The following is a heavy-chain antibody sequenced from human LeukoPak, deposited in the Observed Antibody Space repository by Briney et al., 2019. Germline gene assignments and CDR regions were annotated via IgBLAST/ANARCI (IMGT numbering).Heavy chain of an antibody. CDR3: ARGGSGYDILTGYGY. D-gene: IGHD3-9*01. J-gene: IGHJ4*02. V-gene: IGHV1-2*02. Sequence: GASVKVSCKASGYTFTGYYIHWVRQAPGQGLEWMGWINPNSGGTNYAQKFQGRVTMTRDTSISTAYMELSRLRSDDTAVYYCARGGSGYDILTGYGYWGQGTLVTVSS. CDR2: INPNSGGT. CDR1: GYTFTGYY.